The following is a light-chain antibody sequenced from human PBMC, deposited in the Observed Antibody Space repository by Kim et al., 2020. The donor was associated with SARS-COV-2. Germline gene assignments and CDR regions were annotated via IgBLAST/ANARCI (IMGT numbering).Light chain of an antibody. V-gene: IGKV4-1*01. J-gene: IGKJ3*01. Sequence: DIVMTQSPDSLAVSLVERATINCKSSQSVLYSSNNKNYLAWYQQKTGQPPKLLIYWASTRESGVPDRFSGSGSGTDFTLTISSLQAEDVAVYYCQQYYSTPLTFGPGTKVDIK. CDR1: QSVLYSSNNKNY. CDR3: QQYYSTPLT. CDR2: WAS.